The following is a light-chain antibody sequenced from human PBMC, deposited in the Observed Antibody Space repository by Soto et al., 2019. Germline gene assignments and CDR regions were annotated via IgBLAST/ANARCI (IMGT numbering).Light chain of an antibody. CDR2: EVN. V-gene: IGLV2-14*03. CDR3: SAYSDIDTKV. CDR1: SSDVGAYIY. Sequence: QSALTQPASVSGSPGQSITISCGGTSSDVGAYIYVSWYQQFPGKASKLILYEVNNRPSGVSNRFSGSKSDTTASLTISGLQPEDEADYYCSAYSDIDTKVFGTGTKVTVL. J-gene: IGLJ1*01.